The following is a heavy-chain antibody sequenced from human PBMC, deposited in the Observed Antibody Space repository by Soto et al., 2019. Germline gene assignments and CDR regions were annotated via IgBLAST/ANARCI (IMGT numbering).Heavy chain of an antibody. D-gene: IGHD2-15*01. J-gene: IGHJ4*02. CDR2: INPYGGDT. CDR3: ARVPYGSDLLSYLEC. CDR1: GYTFTYYH. V-gene: IGHV1-46*01. Sequence: ADSVTVSCKASGYTFTYYHVHWVRQAAGQGLEWMGIINPYGGDTTYAQKFQGRVTMTRDTSTSTVCMELSSQTSDDAAVYYCARVPYGSDLLSYLECWGQGTWVPGSS.